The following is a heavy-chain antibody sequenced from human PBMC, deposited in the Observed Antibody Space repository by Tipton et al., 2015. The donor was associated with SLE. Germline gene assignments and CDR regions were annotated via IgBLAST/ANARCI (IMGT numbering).Heavy chain of an antibody. CDR3: ARVTTVEPWLEY. J-gene: IGHJ4*02. D-gene: IGHD4-23*01. Sequence: TLSLTCAVSGGSISSGGLSWSWIRHPPGKGLEWIGFIYDTGNIYYNPSLKSRFTISIDTSKNQFSLNLRSVTAADTAVYYCARVTTVEPWLEYWGQGTLVTVSS. V-gene: IGHV4-30-2*05. CDR1: GGSISSGGLS. CDR2: IYDTGNI.